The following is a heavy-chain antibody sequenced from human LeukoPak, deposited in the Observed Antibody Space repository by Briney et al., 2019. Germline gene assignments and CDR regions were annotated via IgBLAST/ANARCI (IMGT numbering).Heavy chain of an antibody. CDR2: IYYSGGT. V-gene: IGHV4-39*01. CDR1: GGSTNSNGYY. D-gene: IGHD2-15*01. CDR3: ARRSAATRSIDF. J-gene: IGHJ4*02. Sequence: SETLSLTCTVSGGSTNSNGYYWGWIRQPPGKGLEWIGTIYYSGGTYYNTPLKSRVTISVDTSKNQFSLKLSSVTAADTAVYYCARRSAATRSIDFWGQGTLVTVSS.